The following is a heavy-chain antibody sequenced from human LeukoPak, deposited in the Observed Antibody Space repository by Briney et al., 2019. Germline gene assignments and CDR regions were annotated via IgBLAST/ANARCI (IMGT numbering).Heavy chain of an antibody. CDR2: IYYSGST. D-gene: IGHD2/OR15-2a*01. CDR1: GGSISSSSYS. J-gene: IGHJ4*02. V-gene: IGHV4-39*01. Sequence: PSETLSLTCTVSGGSISSSSYSWGWIRQPPGKGLEWIGNIYYSGSTYYNPSLKSRLTISVDTSKNQVSLKLSSVTAADTAVYYCARLISARIDYWGQGTLVTVSS. CDR3: ARLISARIDY.